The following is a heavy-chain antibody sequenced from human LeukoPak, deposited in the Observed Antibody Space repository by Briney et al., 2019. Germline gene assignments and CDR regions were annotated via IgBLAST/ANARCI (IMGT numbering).Heavy chain of an antibody. J-gene: IGHJ6*03. Sequence: SETLSLTCTVSGASISSYYWSWIRQPAGKGLEWIGRIYTCGSTNYNPSLKSRVTMSIDKSNNQFSLKLSSVTAADTAVYYCARDRREAPDYYYYMGVWGKGTTVTVSS. CDR2: IYTCGST. CDR1: GASISSYY. D-gene: IGHD1-26*01. CDR3: ARDRREAPDYYYYMGV. V-gene: IGHV4-4*07.